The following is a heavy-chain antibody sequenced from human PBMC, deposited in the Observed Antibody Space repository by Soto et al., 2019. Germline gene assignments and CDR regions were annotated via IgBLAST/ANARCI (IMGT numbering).Heavy chain of an antibody. Sequence: EVQLLESGGGLVQPGGSLRLSCAASGFTFSSYAMSWVRQAPGKGLEWVSAISGSGGSTYYADSVKGRFTISRDNSKNTLYLQMNSLRAEDTAVYYCAKSVVLVPAASYYFDYWCQGTLVTVSS. CDR2: ISGSGGST. D-gene: IGHD2-2*01. J-gene: IGHJ4*02. CDR1: GFTFSSYA. V-gene: IGHV3-23*01. CDR3: AKSVVLVPAASYYFDY.